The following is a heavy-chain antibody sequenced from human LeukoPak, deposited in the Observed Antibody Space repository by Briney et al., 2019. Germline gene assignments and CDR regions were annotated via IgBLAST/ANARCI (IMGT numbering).Heavy chain of an antibody. D-gene: IGHD3-22*01. J-gene: IGHJ6*03. CDR1: GFTFSSYW. CDR3: ARGEVYYYDSSGYYYYYYYMDV. CDR2: INSDGSST. Sequence: GGSLRLSCAASGFTFSSYWMHWVRQAPGKGLAWVSRINSDGSSTSYADSVKGRFTISRDNAKNTLYLQMNSLRAEDTAVYYCARGEVYYYDSSGYYYYYYYMDVWGKGTTVTVSS. V-gene: IGHV3-74*01.